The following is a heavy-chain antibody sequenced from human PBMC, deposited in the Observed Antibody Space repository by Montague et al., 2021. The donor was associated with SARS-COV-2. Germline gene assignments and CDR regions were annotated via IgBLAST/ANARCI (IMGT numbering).Heavy chain of an antibody. J-gene: IGHJ6*02. CDR1: GGSISSGSYY. CDR2: IYTSGST. Sequence: TLSLTCTVSGGSISSGSYYWSWIRQPAGKGLEWIGRIYTSGSTNYNPSIKSRVTISVDTSKSQFSLKLSSVTAADPAEYYCARAPDVDTVMVIYYYGLDVWGQGTTVTVSS. CDR3: ARAPDVDTVMVIYYYGLDV. D-gene: IGHD5-18*01. V-gene: IGHV4-61*02.